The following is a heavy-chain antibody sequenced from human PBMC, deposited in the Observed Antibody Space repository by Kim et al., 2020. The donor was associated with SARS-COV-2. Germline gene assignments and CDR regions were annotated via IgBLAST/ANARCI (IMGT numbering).Heavy chain of an antibody. V-gene: IGHV3-74*01. CDR3: AGGIDY. J-gene: IGHJ4*02. CDR1: GFSFSDYW. Sequence: GGSLRLSCAASGFSFSDYWMHWVRQGPGKGLVWVSRISRDGRTTHYADSVRGRFTITRDNAKNTVYLQMDSLSAEDTAIYYCAGGIDYWGQGTLVTVSS. D-gene: IGHD3-16*01. CDR2: ISRDGRTT.